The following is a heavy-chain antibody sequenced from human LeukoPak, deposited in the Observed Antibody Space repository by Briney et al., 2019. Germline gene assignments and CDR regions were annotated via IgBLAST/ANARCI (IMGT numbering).Heavy chain of an antibody. CDR3: AADPQWGGTYHI. J-gene: IGHJ3*02. D-gene: IGHD6-19*01. CDR1: GYTLTELA. CDR2: YDPEEGKT. V-gene: IGHV1-24*01. Sequence: ASVKVSCKVSGYTLTELAMHWVRQVPGKGLEWMGGYDPEEGKTVYAQKFQVRITMTDDTSTDTTYMELSSLRPEDTAVYYCAADPQWGGTYHIWGQGTVVIVSS.